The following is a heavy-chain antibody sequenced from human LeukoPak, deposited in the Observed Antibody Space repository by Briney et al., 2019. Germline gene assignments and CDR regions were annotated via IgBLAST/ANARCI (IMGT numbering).Heavy chain of an antibody. CDR1: GFTFRSHA. Sequence: GTSLRLSCVASGFTFRSHAMSWVRQAPGKGLEWVSAISGGGGYIYYGDSVKGRFTSSRDNSESTLYLQMNNLRAEDTAVYYCAKNRGTGMAFYDHWGQGTQVTVSS. V-gene: IGHV3-23*01. D-gene: IGHD5-18*01. CDR3: AKNRGTGMAFYDH. CDR2: ISGGGGYI. J-gene: IGHJ4*02.